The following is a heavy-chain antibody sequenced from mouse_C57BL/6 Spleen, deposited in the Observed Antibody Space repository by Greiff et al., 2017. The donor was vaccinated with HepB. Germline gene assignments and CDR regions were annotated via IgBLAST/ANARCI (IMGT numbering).Heavy chain of an antibody. J-gene: IGHJ2*01. D-gene: IGHD2-4*01. Sequence: EVQLQQSGTVLARPGASVKMSCKTSGYTFTSYWMHWVKQRPGQGLEWIGAIYPGHSVTSYNKKFKGKANLTAVTSASTAYMELSRLTNEDSAVYYCTNIYYDYDMGYWGQGTTLTVAS. CDR2: IYPGHSVT. CDR1: GYTFTSYW. V-gene: IGHV1-5*01. CDR3: TNIYYDYDMGY.